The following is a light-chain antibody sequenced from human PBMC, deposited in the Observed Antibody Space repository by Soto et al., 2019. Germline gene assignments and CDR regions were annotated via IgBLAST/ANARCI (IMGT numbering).Light chain of an antibody. J-gene: IGKJ1*01. CDR3: QQPNNCPPARS. CDR2: YAA. CDR1: QNINRD. V-gene: IGKV3-11*01. Sequence: ESVVPQAPPTLSISPGDRPTLSCRASQNINRDWFCCHQKPRQPPTLLIFYAATSATGIPARFSGSGSWTDLTLTISSLEPEDDAVSYYQQPNNCPPARSFGQGTKVDIK.